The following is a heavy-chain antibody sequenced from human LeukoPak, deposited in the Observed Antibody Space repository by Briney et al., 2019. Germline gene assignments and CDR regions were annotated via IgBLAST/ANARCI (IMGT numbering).Heavy chain of an antibody. D-gene: IGHD1-26*01. CDR1: GFTFSDFY. CDR3: AKDRDTGTYPDY. V-gene: IGHV3-23*01. Sequence: GGSLRLSCAASGFTFSDFYMTWIRQAPGKGLERVSGISGTGTNSYYADSVKGRFTISRDNSKNKLYLQMNSLRAEDTAVYYCAKDRDTGTYPDYWGQGTLVTVSS. J-gene: IGHJ4*02. CDR2: ISGTGTNS.